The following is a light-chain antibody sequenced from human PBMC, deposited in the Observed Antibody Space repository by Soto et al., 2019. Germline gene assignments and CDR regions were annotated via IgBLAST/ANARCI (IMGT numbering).Light chain of an antibody. CDR1: QSVLLSSQNKNC. CDR2: WAS. CDR3: HQYCTIPRT. V-gene: IGKV4-1*01. J-gene: IGKJ1*01. Sequence: DIVVTQSPESLAVSLGERATINSKSTQSVLLSSQNKNCITWYQQKPGQPPKVLIYWASTRNSGVPDRFSGSGSGTDFTLTISSLQAEDVAVYYCHQYCTIPRTFGQGTKLEIK.